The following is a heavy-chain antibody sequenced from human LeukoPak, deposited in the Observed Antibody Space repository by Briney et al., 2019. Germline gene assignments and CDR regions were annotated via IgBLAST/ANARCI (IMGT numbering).Heavy chain of an antibody. Sequence: GGSLRLSCSASGFTFSNYAIHWVRQAPGKGLEYVSAISSNGGSTYYADSVKARFTISRDNSKNTLYLQMSSLRPEDTAVYYCVKDPGSSGSGYYDYWGQGTLVTVSS. D-gene: IGHD6-19*01. CDR3: VKDPGSSGSGYYDY. J-gene: IGHJ4*02. V-gene: IGHV3-64D*06. CDR1: GFTFSNYA. CDR2: ISSNGGST.